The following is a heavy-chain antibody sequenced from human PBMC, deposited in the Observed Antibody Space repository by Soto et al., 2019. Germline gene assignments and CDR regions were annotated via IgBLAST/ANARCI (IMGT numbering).Heavy chain of an antibody. D-gene: IGHD6-19*01. V-gene: IGHV1-58*01. CDR2: IVVGSGNT. CDR3: AAGGSVAATKPSGSYYYYYGMDV. CDR1: GFTFTSSA. Sequence: SVKVSCKASGFTFTSSAVQWVRQARGQRLEWIGWIVVGSGNTNYAQKFQERVTITRDMSTSTAYMELSSLRSEDTAVYYCAAGGSVAATKPSGSYYYYYGMDVWGQGTTVTVSS. J-gene: IGHJ6*02.